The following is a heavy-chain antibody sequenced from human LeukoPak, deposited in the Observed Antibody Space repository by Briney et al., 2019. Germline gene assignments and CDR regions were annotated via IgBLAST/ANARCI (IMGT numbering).Heavy chain of an antibody. CDR2: INPSGGST. CDR3: ARDVGNWNYVGYFDY. D-gene: IGHD1-7*01. Sequence: EASVKVSCKASGYTFTSYYMHWVRQAPGQGLEWMGIINPSGGSTSYAQKFQGRVTMTRDTSTSTVYMELSSLRSEDTAVYYCARDVGNWNYVGYFDYWGQGTLVTVSS. CDR1: GYTFTSYY. J-gene: IGHJ4*02. V-gene: IGHV1-46*01.